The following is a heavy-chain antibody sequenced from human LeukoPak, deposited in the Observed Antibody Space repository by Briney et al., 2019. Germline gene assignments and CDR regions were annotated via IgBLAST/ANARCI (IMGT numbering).Heavy chain of an antibody. J-gene: IGHJ2*01. CDR3: ARSYSSSWYVQWYFDF. D-gene: IGHD6-13*01. CDR1: GLTFSSYA. Sequence: GGSLRLSCAASGLTFSSYAMSWVRQAPGKGLEWVSSISTSSSYIYSADSVKGRFTVSRDDATNSLYLQMNSLRAEDTAVYYCARSYSSSWYVQWYFDFWGRGTLVTVSS. V-gene: IGHV3-21*01. CDR2: ISTSSSYI.